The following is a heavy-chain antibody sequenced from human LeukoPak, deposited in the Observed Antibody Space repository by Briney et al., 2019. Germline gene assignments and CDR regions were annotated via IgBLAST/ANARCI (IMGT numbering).Heavy chain of an antibody. J-gene: IGHJ4*02. CDR3: AREPYGNYVPEDY. V-gene: IGHV3-21*01. CDR2: ISSSSSYI. Sequence: GGSLRLSCAASGFTFRSYSMNWVRQAPGKGLEWVSSISSSSSYIYYADSVKGRFTISRDNAKNSLYLQMNSLRAEDTAVYYCAREPYGNYVPEDYWGQGTLVTVSS. D-gene: IGHD4-11*01. CDR1: GFTFRSYS.